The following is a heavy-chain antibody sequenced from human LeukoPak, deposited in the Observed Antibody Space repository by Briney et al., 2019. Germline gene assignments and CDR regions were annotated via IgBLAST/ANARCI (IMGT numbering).Heavy chain of an antibody. CDR2: INHSGST. CDR1: GGSFSGYY. J-gene: IGHJ6*03. CDR3: ARLRRIVVVPAAMPYYYYYMDV. Sequence: SETLSLTCAVYGGSFSGYYWSWIRQPPGKGLEWIGEINHSGSTNYNPSLKSRVTISVDTSKNQFSLKLSSVTAADTAVYYCARLRRIVVVPAAMPYYYYYMDVWGNGTTVTISS. D-gene: IGHD2-2*01. V-gene: IGHV4-34*01.